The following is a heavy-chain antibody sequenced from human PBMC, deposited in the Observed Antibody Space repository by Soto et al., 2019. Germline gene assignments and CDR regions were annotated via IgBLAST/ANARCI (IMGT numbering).Heavy chain of an antibody. D-gene: IGHD6-13*01. J-gene: IGHJ4*02. CDR1: GYTFTSYG. Sequence: ASVKVSCKASGYTFTSYGISWVRQAPGQGLEWMGWISAYNGNTNYAQKLQGRVTMTTDTSTSTAYMELRSLRSDDTAVYYCARDAVMGAAGRKFDYWGQGTLVTVSS. CDR2: ISAYNGNT. CDR3: ARDAVMGAAGRKFDY. V-gene: IGHV1-18*01.